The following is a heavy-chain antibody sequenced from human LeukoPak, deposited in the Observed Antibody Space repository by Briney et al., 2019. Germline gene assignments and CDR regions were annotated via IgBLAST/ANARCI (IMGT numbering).Heavy chain of an antibody. D-gene: IGHD3-10*01. CDR1: GFTFSNYW. Sequence: GGSLRLSCAASGFTFSNYWMHWVRQAPGKGLVWVSRINSDGINTSYADSVKGRFTISRDNAKNSLYLQMNSLRAEDTALYYCAKDSNGSGTYFDYWGQGTLVTVSS. CDR3: AKDSNGSGTYFDY. CDR2: INSDGINT. V-gene: IGHV3-74*01. J-gene: IGHJ4*02.